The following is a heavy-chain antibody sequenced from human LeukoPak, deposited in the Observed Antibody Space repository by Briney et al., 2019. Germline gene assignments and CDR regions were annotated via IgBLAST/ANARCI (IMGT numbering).Heavy chain of an antibody. J-gene: IGHJ4*02. V-gene: IGHV3-21*01. Sequence: GGSLRLSCAASGFTFSSYSMNWVRQAPGKGLEWVSSISSSSSYIYYVDSVKGRFTISRDNAKNSLYLQMNSLRAEDTAVYYCARVASIAAAGDPAFDYWGQGTLVTVSS. CDR1: GFTFSSYS. CDR3: ARVASIAAAGDPAFDY. CDR2: ISSSSSYI. D-gene: IGHD6-13*01.